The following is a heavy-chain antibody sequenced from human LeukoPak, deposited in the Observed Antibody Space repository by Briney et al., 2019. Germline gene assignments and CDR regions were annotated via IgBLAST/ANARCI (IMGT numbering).Heavy chain of an antibody. D-gene: IGHD5-18*01. J-gene: IGHJ4*02. Sequence: GRSLTLSCAASGFTFDDYAMHWVRQAPGKGLEWVSGISWNSGSIGYADSVKGRFTISRDNAKNSLYLQMNSLRAEDTALYYCAKGGYSYGADVDYWGQGTLVTVSS. CDR1: GFTFDDYA. CDR3: AKGGYSYGADVDY. V-gene: IGHV3-9*01. CDR2: ISWNSGSI.